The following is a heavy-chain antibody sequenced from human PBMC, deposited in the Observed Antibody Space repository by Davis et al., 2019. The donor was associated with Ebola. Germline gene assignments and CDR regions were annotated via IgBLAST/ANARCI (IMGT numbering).Heavy chain of an antibody. CDR2: IKEDGSEK. CDR1: GFTFRSDW. Sequence: PGGSLRLSCAASGFTFRSDWMSWVRQAPGKGQEWVANIKEDGSEKYYVDSVKGRFTVSRDNAKNSLYLEMNSLRAEETALYYCARILFGGAETHWHFSLWGRGTLVTVSS. J-gene: IGHJ2*01. D-gene: IGHD2-15*01. V-gene: IGHV3-7*01. CDR3: ARILFGGAETHWHFSL.